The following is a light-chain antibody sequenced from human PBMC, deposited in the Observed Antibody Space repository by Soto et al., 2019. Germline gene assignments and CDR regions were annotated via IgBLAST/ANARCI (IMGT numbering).Light chain of an antibody. J-gene: IGKJ2*01. CDR2: RAS. V-gene: IGKV3-15*01. Sequence: EIVMTQSPVTLSVSPGGSATLSCRASQHVSSNFAWYRQKPGQAPTPLIYRASTRATGIPARFSGSGSGTEFTLTISSLQSEDFAVYYCQQYNNWTYTFGQGTKLEIK. CDR1: QHVSSN. CDR3: QQYNNWTYT.